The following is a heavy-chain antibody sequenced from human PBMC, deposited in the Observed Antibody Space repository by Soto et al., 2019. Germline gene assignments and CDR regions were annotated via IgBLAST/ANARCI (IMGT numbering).Heavy chain of an antibody. V-gene: IGHV4-39*01. CDR2: IYYSGST. CDR3: ARLLGGVVPAGDPPIDY. J-gene: IGHJ4*02. Sequence: QLQLQESGPGLVKPSETLSLTCTVSGGSISSSSYYWGWIRQPPGKGLEWIGSIYYSGSTYYNPSLKSRVTISVDTSKNQFSLKLSSVTAADTAVYYCARLLGGVVPAGDPPIDYWGQGTLVTVSS. CDR1: GGSISSSSYY. D-gene: IGHD2-2*01.